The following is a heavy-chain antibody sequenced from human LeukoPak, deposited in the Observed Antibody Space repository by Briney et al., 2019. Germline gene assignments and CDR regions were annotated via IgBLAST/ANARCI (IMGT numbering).Heavy chain of an antibody. V-gene: IGHV3-48*03. D-gene: IGHD3-3*01. CDR2: ISSSGSTI. J-gene: IGHJ4*02. Sequence: GGSLRLSCAASGFTFSSYEMNWVRQAPGKGLEWVSYISSSGSTIYYADSVKGRFTISRDNAKNSLYLQMNSLRAEDTAVYYCARVGYYDFWSGYIDYWGQGTLVTVSS. CDR1: GFTFSSYE. CDR3: ARVGYYDFWSGYIDY.